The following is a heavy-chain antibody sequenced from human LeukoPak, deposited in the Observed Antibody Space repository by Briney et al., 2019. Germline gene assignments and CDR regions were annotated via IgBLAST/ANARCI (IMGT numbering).Heavy chain of an antibody. CDR2: ISGSGGST. CDR1: GFTFSNHG. Sequence: GGTLRLSCAASGFTFSNHGMNWVRQAPGKGLEWVSAISGSGGSTYYADSVKGRFTISRDNSKNTLYLQMNSLRAEDTAVYYCARALRTAGPFDIWGQGTMVTVSS. V-gene: IGHV3-23*01. CDR3: ARALRTAGPFDI. D-gene: IGHD4-17*01. J-gene: IGHJ3*02.